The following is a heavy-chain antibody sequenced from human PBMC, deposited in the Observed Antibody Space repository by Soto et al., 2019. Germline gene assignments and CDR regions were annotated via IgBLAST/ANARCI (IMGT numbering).Heavy chain of an antibody. J-gene: IGHJ6*02. V-gene: IGHV3-30*18. CDR2: ISYDGSNK. CDR1: GFTFSSYG. D-gene: IGHD2-2*01. CDR3: AKDRLRYCSSTSCYFGYGMDV. Sequence: PGGSLRLSCAASGFTFSSYGMHWVRQAPGKGLEWVAVISYDGSNKYYADSVKGQFTISRDNSKNTLYLQMNSLRAEDTAVYYCAKDRLRYCSSTSCYFGYGMDVWGQGTTVTVSS.